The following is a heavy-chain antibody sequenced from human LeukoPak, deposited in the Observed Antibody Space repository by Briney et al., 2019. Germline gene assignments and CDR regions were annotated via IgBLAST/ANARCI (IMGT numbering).Heavy chain of an antibody. J-gene: IGHJ4*02. Sequence: GGSLRLSCAASGFTVSSNYMSWVRQAPGKGLEWVSVIYSGGSTYYADSVKGRFTISRDNSKNTLYLQMNSLRAEDTAVYYCAKDRPPYSSGWYLAGYWGQGTLVTVSS. CDR2: IYSGGST. CDR1: GFTVSSNY. CDR3: AKDRPPYSSGWYLAGY. D-gene: IGHD6-19*01. V-gene: IGHV3-53*05.